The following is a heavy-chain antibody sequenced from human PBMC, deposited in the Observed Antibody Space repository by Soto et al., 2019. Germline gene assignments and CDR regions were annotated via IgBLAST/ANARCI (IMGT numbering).Heavy chain of an antibody. CDR1: GGTFSRHS. CDR3: ARDLTSVRGS. V-gene: IGHV1-69*01. J-gene: IGHJ1*01. D-gene: IGHD3-10*01. Sequence: QVQMVQSGAEVKKPGSSARVSCKVSGGTFSRHSISWVRQAPGQGLEWMGGIIPIFDATQYAQKFQGRLTITAAESTNSFHMDLSALRPEATAIYYCARDLTSVRGSWGQGTLVTVS. CDR2: IIPIFDAT.